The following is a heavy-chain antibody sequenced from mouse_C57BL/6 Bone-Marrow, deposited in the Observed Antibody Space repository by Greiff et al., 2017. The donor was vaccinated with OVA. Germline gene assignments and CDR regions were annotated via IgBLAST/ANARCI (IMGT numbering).Heavy chain of an antibody. CDR2: IRNKANGYTT. V-gene: IGHV7-3*01. D-gene: IGHD1-1*01. CDR1: GFTFTDYY. Sequence: EVMLVESGGGLVQPGGSLSLSCAASGFTFTDYYMSWVRQPPGKALEWLGFIRNKANGYTTEYSASVKGRFTISRDNSQSILYLQMNALRAEDRATYYCARSPHYYGSSLDYWGQGTTLTVSS. J-gene: IGHJ2*01. CDR3: ARSPHYYGSSLDY.